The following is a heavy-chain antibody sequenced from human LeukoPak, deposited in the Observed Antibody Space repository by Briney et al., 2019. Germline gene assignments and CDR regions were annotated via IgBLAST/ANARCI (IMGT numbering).Heavy chain of an antibody. CDR2: IIPIFGTA. CDR1: GGTFSSYA. J-gene: IGHJ6*02. V-gene: IGHV1-69*13. Sequence: ASVKVSCKASGGTFSSYAISWVRQAPGQGLEWMGGIIPIFGTANYAQKFQGRVTITADESTSTAYMELSSLRSEDTAVYYCARDQSSTSVGYYYGMDVWGQGTTVTVSS. D-gene: IGHD2-2*01. CDR3: ARDQSSTSVGYYYGMDV.